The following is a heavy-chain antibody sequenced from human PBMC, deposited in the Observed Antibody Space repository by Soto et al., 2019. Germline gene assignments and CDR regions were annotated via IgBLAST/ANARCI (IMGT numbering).Heavy chain of an antibody. CDR1: GFTFSSYG. D-gene: IGHD2-2*01. CDR3: AKDSGRGPADYYFDY. CDR2: ISYDGGNK. V-gene: IGHV3-30*18. J-gene: IGHJ4*02. Sequence: PGGSLRLSCAASGFTFSSYGMHWVRQAPGKGLEWVAVISYDGGNKYSADSVKGRFTISRDNFKNTLYLQMNSLRAEDTAVYYCAKDSGRGPADYYFDYWGQGTLVTVSS.